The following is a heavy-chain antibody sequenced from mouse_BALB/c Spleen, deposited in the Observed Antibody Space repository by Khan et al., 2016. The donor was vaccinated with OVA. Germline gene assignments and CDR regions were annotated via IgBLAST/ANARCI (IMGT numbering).Heavy chain of an antibody. D-gene: IGHD1-2*01. CDR1: GYSITSGYG. J-gene: IGHJ2*01. CDR2: ISYSGST. V-gene: IGHV3-2*02. Sequence: EVQLQESGPGLVKPSHSLSLTCTVTGYSITSGYGWNWIRQFPGNKLEWMGIISYSGSTNYNPSLKSRISITRDTSHNHFFLQLNSETTEDTATYYCARTARIKYWGQGTTLTVSS. CDR3: ARTARIKY.